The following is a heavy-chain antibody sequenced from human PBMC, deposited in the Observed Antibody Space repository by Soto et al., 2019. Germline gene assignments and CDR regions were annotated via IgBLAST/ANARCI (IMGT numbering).Heavy chain of an antibody. V-gene: IGHV3-7*01. CDR3: ARDYPPDYDFWSGYCRWGPCYYYGMDV. D-gene: IGHD3-3*01. CDR1: GFTFSSYS. CDR2: IKQDGSEK. Sequence: GGSLRLSCAASGFTFSSYSMNWVRQAPGKGLEWVANIKQDGSEKYYVDSVKGRFTISRDNAKNSLYLQMNSLRAEDTAVYYCARDYPPDYDFWSGYCRWGPCYYYGMDVWGQGTTVTVSS. J-gene: IGHJ6*02.